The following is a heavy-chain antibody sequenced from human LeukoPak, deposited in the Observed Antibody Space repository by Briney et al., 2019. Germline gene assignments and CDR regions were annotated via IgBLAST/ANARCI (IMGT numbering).Heavy chain of an antibody. CDR1: GGSFSGYY. J-gene: IGHJ6*04. CDR3: AGRYCSSTSCYFHYYYGMDV. D-gene: IGHD2-2*01. CDR2: INHSGST. Sequence: PSETLSLTCAVYGGSFSGYYWSWIRQPPGKGLEWIGEINHSGSTNYNPSLQSRVTISVGTSKNQFSLKLSSVTAADTAVYYCAGRYCSSTSCYFHYYYGMDVWGKGTTVTVSS. V-gene: IGHV4-34*01.